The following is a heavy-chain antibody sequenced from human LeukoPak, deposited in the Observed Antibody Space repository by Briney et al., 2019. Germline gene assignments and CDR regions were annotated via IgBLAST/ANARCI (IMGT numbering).Heavy chain of an antibody. CDR1: GFTFSSYS. V-gene: IGHV3-21*01. Sequence: PGGSLRLSCAASGFTFSSYSMNWVRQAPGKGLEWVSSISSSSSYIYYADSVKGRFTISRDNAKNSLYLQMNSLRAEDTAVYYCAKNYPGGGRYYYYYMDVWGKGTTVTVSS. D-gene: IGHD2-15*01. CDR2: ISSSSSYI. CDR3: AKNYPGGGRYYYYYMDV. J-gene: IGHJ6*03.